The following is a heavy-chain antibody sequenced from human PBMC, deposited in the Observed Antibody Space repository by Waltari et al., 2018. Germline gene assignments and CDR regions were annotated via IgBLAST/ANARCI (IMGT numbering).Heavy chain of an antibody. J-gene: IGHJ4*02. Sequence: QVQLVESGGGVVQPGRSLRLSCAASGFTFSSYAMPWVRQAPGKGLEWVAVISYDGSNKYYADSVKGRFTISRDNSKNTLYLQMNSLRAEDTAVYYCARDRRTYYDFWSGYSGFDYWGQGTLVTVSS. CDR2: ISYDGSNK. D-gene: IGHD3-3*01. CDR3: ARDRRTYYDFWSGYSGFDY. CDR1: GFTFSSYA. V-gene: IGHV3-30*01.